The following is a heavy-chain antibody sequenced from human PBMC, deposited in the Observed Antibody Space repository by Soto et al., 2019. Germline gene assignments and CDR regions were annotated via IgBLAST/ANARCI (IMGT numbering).Heavy chain of an antibody. J-gene: IGHJ6*03. CDR3: ARGRSPVNIVATTAPGYYYYYMDV. CDR2: ISSSSSTI. V-gene: IGHV3-48*01. D-gene: IGHD5-12*01. Sequence: GGSLRLSCAASGFTFSSYSMNWVRQAPGKGLEWVSYISSSSSTIYYADSVKGRFTISRDNAKNSLYLQMNSLRAEDTAVYYCARGRSPVNIVATTAPGYYYYYMDVWGKGTTVTVSS. CDR1: GFTFSSYS.